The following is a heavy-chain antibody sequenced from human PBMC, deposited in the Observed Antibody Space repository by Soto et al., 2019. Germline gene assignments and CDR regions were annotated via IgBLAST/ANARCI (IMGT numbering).Heavy chain of an antibody. Sequence: SVKVSCKVSGYTLTELSMHWVRQAPGKGLEWMGGIIPIFGTANYAQKFQGRVTITADESTSTAYMELSSLRSEDTAVYYCARVPRGGFYGMDVWGQGTTVTVSS. J-gene: IGHJ6*02. V-gene: IGHV1-69*13. D-gene: IGHD3-16*01. CDR1: GYTLTELS. CDR2: IIPIFGTA. CDR3: ARVPRGGFYGMDV.